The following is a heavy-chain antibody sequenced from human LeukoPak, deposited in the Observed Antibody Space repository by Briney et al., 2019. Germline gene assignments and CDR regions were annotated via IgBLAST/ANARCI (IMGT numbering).Heavy chain of an antibody. CDR3: ARHYRIAALLDY. J-gene: IGHJ4*02. CDR1: GDITHY. Sequence: SETLSLTCIVSGDITHYRGWIRQPPGKGLECIGSIYFSGSAYYNPSLRSRVTISVDTSKNQFSLKLSSVTAADTAVYYCARHYRIAALLDYWGQGTLVTVSS. D-gene: IGHD6-6*01. CDR2: IYFSGSA. V-gene: IGHV4-39*01.